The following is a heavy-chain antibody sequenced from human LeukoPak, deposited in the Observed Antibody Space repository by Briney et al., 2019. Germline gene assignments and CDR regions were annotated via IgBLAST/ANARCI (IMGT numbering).Heavy chain of an antibody. CDR1: GYTFTGYY. V-gene: IGHV1-2*02. J-gene: IGHJ5*02. CDR2: INPNSGGT. D-gene: IGHD3-22*01. CDR3: AREEAAYYYDSSEKNWFDP. Sequence: ASVKVSCKASGYTFTGYYMHWVRQAPGQGLEWMGWINPNSGGTNYAQKFQGRVTMTRDTSISTAYMELSRLRSDDTAVYYCAREEAAYYYDSSEKNWFDPWGQGTLVTVSP.